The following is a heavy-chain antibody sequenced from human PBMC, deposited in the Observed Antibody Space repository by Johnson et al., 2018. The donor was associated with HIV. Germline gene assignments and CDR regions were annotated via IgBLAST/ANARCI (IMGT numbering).Heavy chain of an antibody. CDR2: IKQDGSEK. Sequence: VHLVESGGGLVQPGGSLRLSCAASGFTFSSYWMSWVRQAPGKGLEWVANIKQDGSEKYYVDSVKGRFTFSRDNAKNSLYLQMNSLRAEDTAVYYCARSATGTTADAFDIWGQGTMVTVSS. CDR1: GFTFSSYW. V-gene: IGHV3-7*01. D-gene: IGHD1-7*01. CDR3: ARSATGTTADAFDI. J-gene: IGHJ3*02.